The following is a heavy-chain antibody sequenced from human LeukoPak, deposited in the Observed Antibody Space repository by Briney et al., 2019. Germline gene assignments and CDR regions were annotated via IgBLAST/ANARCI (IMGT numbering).Heavy chain of an antibody. CDR1: GFIFSNYA. J-gene: IGHJ4*02. V-gene: IGHV3-23*01. CDR3: AQDYGRDGEGTMFDY. CDR2: IYGGGITT. D-gene: IGHD3-10*01. Sequence: SGGSLRLSCAVSGFIFSNYAMSWVRQAPGKGLEWVSGIYGGGITTHYADSVKGRFTISRDNSKNTLYLEMNSLRAEDTAVYYCAQDYGRDGEGTMFDYWGQGILVTVSS.